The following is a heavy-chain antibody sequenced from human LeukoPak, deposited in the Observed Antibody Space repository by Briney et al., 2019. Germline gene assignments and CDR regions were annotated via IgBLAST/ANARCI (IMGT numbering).Heavy chain of an antibody. V-gene: IGHV3-33*01. CDR1: GFTFSSYG. D-gene: IGHD2-2*01. CDR2: IWYDGSNK. J-gene: IGHJ3*02. Sequence: GRSLRLSCAASGFTFSSYGMHWVRQAPGKGLEWVAVIWYDGSNKYYADSVKGRFTISRDNSKNTLYLQMNSLRAEDTAVYYCARDGLGYCSSTSCYHDAFDIWGQGTMVTVSS. CDR3: ARDGLGYCSSTSCYHDAFDI.